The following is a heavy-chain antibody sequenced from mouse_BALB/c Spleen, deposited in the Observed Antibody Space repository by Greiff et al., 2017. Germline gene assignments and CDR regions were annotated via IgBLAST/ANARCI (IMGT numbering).Heavy chain of an antibody. J-gene: IGHJ4*01. CDR1: GYSFTGYT. CDR3: AREERRYDGYYAMDY. V-gene: IGHV1-18*01. Sequence: VQLKQSGPELVKPGASMKISCKASGYSFTGYTMNWVQQSHGKNLEWIGLINPYNGGTSYNQKFKGKATLTVDKSSSTAYMELLSLTSEDSAVYYCAREERRYDGYYAMDYWGQGTSVTVSS. CDR2: INPYNGGT. D-gene: IGHD2-14*01.